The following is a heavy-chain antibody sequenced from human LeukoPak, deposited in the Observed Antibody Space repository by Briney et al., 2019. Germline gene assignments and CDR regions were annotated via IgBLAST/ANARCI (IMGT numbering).Heavy chain of an antibody. CDR1: GYTFTSYG. J-gene: IGHJ6*02. V-gene: IGHV1-18*01. CDR2: ISAYNGNT. CDR3: ASMRYSSSYLGYYYYGMDV. Sequence: GASVKVSCKASGYTFTSYGISWVRQAPGQGLEWMGWISAYNGNTNYAQKLQGRVTMTTDTSTSTVYMELRSLRFDDTAVYYCASMRYSSSYLGYYYYGMDVWGQGATVTISS. D-gene: IGHD6-13*01.